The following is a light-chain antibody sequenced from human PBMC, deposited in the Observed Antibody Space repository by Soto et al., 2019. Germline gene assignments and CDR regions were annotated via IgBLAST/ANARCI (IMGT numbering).Light chain of an antibody. CDR2: ATS. CDR3: QQLNSDPYT. CDR1: QAISSY. J-gene: IGKJ5*01. V-gene: IGKV1-9*01. Sequence: DIQLAQSPSFLSASVGDTVTISCRASQAISSYFAWYQQKPGKAPQLLIYATSTLRSGVPSRFSGQRSGTEFTLTISSLQPDDFATYHCQQLNSDPYTFGQGTRMEIK.